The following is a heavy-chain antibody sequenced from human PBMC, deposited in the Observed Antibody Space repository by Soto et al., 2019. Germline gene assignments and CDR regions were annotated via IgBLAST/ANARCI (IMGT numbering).Heavy chain of an antibody. CDR1: GGSISSGDYY. V-gene: IGHV4-30-4*08. CDR2: IYYSGST. Sequence: SETLSLTCTVSGGSISSGDYYWSWIRQVPGKGLEWIGYIYYSGSTYYNPSLKSRVTIPVDTSKNQFSLKLSSVTAADTAVYYCARDESITGTPIWGQGTLVTVSS. D-gene: IGHD1-20*01. J-gene: IGHJ4*02. CDR3: ARDESITGTPI.